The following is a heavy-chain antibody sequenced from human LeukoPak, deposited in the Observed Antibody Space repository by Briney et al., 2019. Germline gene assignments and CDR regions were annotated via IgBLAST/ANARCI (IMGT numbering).Heavy chain of an antibody. V-gene: IGHV3-66*01. CDR2: IYSGGST. D-gene: IGHD1-26*01. J-gene: IGHJ6*03. Sequence: GGSLRLSCAASGFTVSSNYMSWVRQAPGKGLEWVSVIYSGGSTYYADSVKGRFTISRDNSKNTLYLQMNSLRAEDTAVYYCAKDGDTMSGTYYYDMDVWGKGTTVTIS. CDR3: AKDGDTMSGTYYYDMDV. CDR1: GFTVSSNY.